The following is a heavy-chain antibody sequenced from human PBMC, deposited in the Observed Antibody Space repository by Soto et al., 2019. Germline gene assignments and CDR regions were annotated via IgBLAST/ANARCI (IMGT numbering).Heavy chain of an antibody. V-gene: IGHV3-13*05. CDR1: GFTFSSYD. CDR3: ARANPVSDSSGYYAFDI. D-gene: IGHD3-22*01. J-gene: IGHJ3*02. Sequence: GGSLRLSCAASGFTFSSYDMHWVRQATGKGLEWVSAIGTAGDPYDPGSVKGRFTISRENAKNSLYLQMNSLRAGDTAVYYCARANPVSDSSGYYAFDIWGQGTMVTVSS. CDR2: IGTAGDP.